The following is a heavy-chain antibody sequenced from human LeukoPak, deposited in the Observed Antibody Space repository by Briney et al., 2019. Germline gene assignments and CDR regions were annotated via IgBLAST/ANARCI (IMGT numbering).Heavy chain of an antibody. V-gene: IGHV4-30-2*01. J-gene: IGHJ4*02. Sequence: SETLSLTCAVSGGSISSGGYSWSWIRQPPGKGLEWIGYIYHSGSTYYNPSLKSRVTISVDRSKDQFSLKLSSVTAADTAVYYCARVPDCSGGSCYSYYFDYWGQGTLVTVSS. CDR3: ARVPDCSGGSCYSYYFDY. CDR1: GGSISSGGYS. D-gene: IGHD2-15*01. CDR2: IYHSGST.